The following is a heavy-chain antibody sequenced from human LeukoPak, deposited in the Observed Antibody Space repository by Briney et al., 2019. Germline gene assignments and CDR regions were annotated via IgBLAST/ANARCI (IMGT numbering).Heavy chain of an antibody. CDR2: ISYDGSNK. J-gene: IGHJ4*02. Sequence: PGRSLRLSCAASGVTFSSYAMPWVRQAPGKGLEWVAVISYDGSNKYYADSVKGRFTISRDNSKNTLYLQMNSLRAEDTAVYYCARDRGRLLWPTYYFDYWGQGTLVTVSS. CDR1: GVTFSSYA. CDR3: ARDRGRLLWPTYYFDY. V-gene: IGHV3-30*04. D-gene: IGHD2-21*02.